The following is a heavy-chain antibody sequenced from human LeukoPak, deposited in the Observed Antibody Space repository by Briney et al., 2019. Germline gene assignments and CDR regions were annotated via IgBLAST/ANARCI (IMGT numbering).Heavy chain of an antibody. CDR2: ISSSGSTI. CDR1: GFPFSSYE. D-gene: IGHD3-3*01. J-gene: IGHJ4*02. Sequence: PGGSLRLSCAASGFPFSSYEMNWVRQAPGKGLEWVSYISSSGSTIYYADSVKGRFTISRDNAKNSLYLQMNSLRAEDTAVYYCANSPFWSGYSPRDYWGQGTLVTVSS. V-gene: IGHV3-48*03. CDR3: ANSPFWSGYSPRDY.